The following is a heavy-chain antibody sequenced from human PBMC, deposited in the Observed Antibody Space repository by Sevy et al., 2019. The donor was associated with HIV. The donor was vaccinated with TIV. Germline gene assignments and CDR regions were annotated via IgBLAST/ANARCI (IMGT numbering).Heavy chain of an antibody. Sequence: GGSLRLSCAASGFTVSSNYMSWVRQAPGQGLEWVSVIYSGGSTYYADSVKGRFTISRDNSKNTLYLQMNSLRAEDTAVYYCARETSGWYGSFDYWGQGTLVTVSS. J-gene: IGHJ4*02. CDR1: GFTVSSNY. D-gene: IGHD6-19*01. V-gene: IGHV3-53*01. CDR2: IYSGGST. CDR3: ARETSGWYGSFDY.